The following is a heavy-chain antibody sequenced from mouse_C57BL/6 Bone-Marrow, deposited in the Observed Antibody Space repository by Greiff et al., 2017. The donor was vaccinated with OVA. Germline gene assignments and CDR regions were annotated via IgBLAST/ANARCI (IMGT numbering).Heavy chain of an antibody. Sequence: EVKVVESGGGLVKPGGSLKLSCAASGFTFSSYTMSWVRQTPEMRLEWVATISGGGGNTYYPDSVKGRFTISRDNAKNTLYLQMRSLRSEDTALYYCARLITTVPATGNAMDYWGQGTSVTVSS. CDR3: ARLITTVPATGNAMDY. CDR1: GFTFSSYT. CDR2: ISGGGGNT. V-gene: IGHV5-9*01. D-gene: IGHD1-1*01. J-gene: IGHJ4*01.